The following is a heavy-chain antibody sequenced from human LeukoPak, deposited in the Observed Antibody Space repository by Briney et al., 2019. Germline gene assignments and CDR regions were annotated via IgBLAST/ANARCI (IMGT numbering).Heavy chain of an antibody. Sequence: GGSLRLSCAAAGFTFSIYAMSWVRQAPGKGLEWVSAISGSGGSTYYADSVKGRFTISRDNSKNTLYLQMNSLRAEDTAVNYCAKSGVVVTAPDYYYYMDVWGKGTTVTVSS. CDR2: ISGSGGST. J-gene: IGHJ6*03. D-gene: IGHD2-21*02. CDR1: GFTFSIYA. V-gene: IGHV3-23*01. CDR3: AKSGVVVTAPDYYYYMDV.